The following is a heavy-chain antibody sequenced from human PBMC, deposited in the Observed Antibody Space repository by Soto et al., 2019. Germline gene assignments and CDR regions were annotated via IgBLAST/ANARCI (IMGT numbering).Heavy chain of an antibody. Sequence: ASVKVSCKASGYTFTSYGLRWVRPAPGQGLEWMGWISAYNGNTNYAQKLQGRVTMTTDTSTSTAYMELRSLRSDDTAVYYCARDGIPMVRGPHIWFDPWGQGTLVTVSS. V-gene: IGHV1-18*04. CDR3: ARDGIPMVRGPHIWFDP. D-gene: IGHD3-10*01. CDR2: ISAYNGNT. J-gene: IGHJ5*02. CDR1: GYTFTSYG.